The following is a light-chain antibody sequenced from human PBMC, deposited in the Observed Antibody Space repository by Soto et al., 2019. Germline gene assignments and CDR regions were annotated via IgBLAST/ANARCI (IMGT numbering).Light chain of an antibody. CDR2: KAS. V-gene: IGKV1-5*03. Sequence: DIQMTQSPYTLSASVGDRVTITCRASQSMRNWLAWYQQKPGKAPKLLIYKASTLESGVPSRFSGSGSGTEFTLTINSLQPDDFATYYCQQYNTYWDLTFGGRTKVEIK. CDR3: QQYNTYWDLT. CDR1: QSMRNW. J-gene: IGKJ4*01.